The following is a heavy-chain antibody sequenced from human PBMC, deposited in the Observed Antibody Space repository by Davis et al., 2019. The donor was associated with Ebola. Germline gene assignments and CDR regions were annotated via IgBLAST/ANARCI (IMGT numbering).Heavy chain of an antibody. J-gene: IGHJ5*02. CDR2: INPSGGST. D-gene: IGHD3-22*01. CDR1: GYTFTSYY. V-gene: IGHV1-46*03. CDR3: ARGQGDGTMIVEVIDWFDP. Sequence: AASVKVSCKASGYTFTSYYMHWVRQAPGQGLEWMGIINPSGGSTSYAQKFQGRVTMTRDTSTSTVYMELSSLRSEDTAVYYCARGQGDGTMIVEVIDWFDPWGQGTLVTVSS.